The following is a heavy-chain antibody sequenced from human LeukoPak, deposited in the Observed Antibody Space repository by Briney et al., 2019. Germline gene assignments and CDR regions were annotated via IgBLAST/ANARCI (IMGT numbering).Heavy chain of an antibody. CDR3: ARVLGYCSSTSCYPLGY. V-gene: IGHV3-74*01. CDR2: INSDGSST. Sequence: PGGFLRLSCAASGLAFSRYAMSWVRQAPGKGLVWVSRINSDGSSTSYADSVKGRFTISRDNAKNTLYLQMNSLRAEDTAVYYCARVLGYCSSTSCYPLGYWGQGALVTVSS. D-gene: IGHD2-2*01. J-gene: IGHJ4*02. CDR1: GLAFSRYA.